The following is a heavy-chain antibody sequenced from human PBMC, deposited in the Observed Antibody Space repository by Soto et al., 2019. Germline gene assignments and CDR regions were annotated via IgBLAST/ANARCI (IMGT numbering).Heavy chain of an antibody. CDR1: GGTLSRHC. J-gene: IGHJ5*02. V-gene: IGHV1-69*01. D-gene: IGHD6-6*01. CDR3: ARNPSHTPSPRIAARLIGWFDP. CDR2: TIPIFGTA. Sequence: GASVKGSCKASGGTLSRHCFNRVGQAPGQGGEWVGGTIPIFGTANYAQKVQGRVTITADESTSTADMELSSLRSEDTAVYYCARNPSHTPSPRIAARLIGWFDPWGQGTLVTVS.